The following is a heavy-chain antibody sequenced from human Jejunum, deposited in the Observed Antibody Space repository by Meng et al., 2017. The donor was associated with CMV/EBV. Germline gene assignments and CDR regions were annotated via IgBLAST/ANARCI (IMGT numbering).Heavy chain of an antibody. CDR1: GFSFSSYW. CDR2: IQQDGSGS. V-gene: IGHV3-7*01. Sequence: LSCGASGFSFSSYWMSWVRQAPGKGLEWVANIQQDGSGSYYVDSVEGRFTISRDNVKNSLYLQMNSLRAEDSAVYYCARKNGLDVWGQGTTVTVSS. J-gene: IGHJ6*02. CDR3: ARKNGLDV.